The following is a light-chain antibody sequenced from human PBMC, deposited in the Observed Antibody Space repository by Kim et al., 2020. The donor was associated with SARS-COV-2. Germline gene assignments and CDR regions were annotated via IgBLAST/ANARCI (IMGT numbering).Light chain of an antibody. CDR3: QVWDSSSDDYV. CDR1: NIGSKN. J-gene: IGLJ1*01. Sequence: APGKTVRMTCGGKNIGSKNVPWYQQRPGQAPVLVIYYDSDRPSGIPERFSGSNSGNTATLAISRVEAGDQADYFCQVWDSSSDDYVFGTGTKVTVL. CDR2: YDS. V-gene: IGLV3-21*04.